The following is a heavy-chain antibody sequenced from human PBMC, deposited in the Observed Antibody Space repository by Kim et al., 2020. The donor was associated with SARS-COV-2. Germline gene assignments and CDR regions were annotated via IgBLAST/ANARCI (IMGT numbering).Heavy chain of an antibody. J-gene: IGHJ3*02. CDR1: GGTLTSHA. CDR3: ARSGGDYYVTNDLNAFDI. CDR2: IVPIFDTA. D-gene: IGHD3-10*02. V-gene: IGHV1-69*13. Sequence: SVKVSCKASGGTLTSHAISWVRQAPGQGLEWMGGIVPIFDTAMYAQKFQGRVTITADESTSTAYMQLSSLRSDDTAVYYCARSGGDYYVTNDLNAFDIWGQGTMVTVSS.